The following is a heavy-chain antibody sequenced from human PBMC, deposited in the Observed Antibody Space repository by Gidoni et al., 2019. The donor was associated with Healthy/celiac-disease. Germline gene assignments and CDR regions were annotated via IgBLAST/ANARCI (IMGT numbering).Heavy chain of an antibody. J-gene: IGHJ6*02. V-gene: IGHV4-34*01. CDR2: INHSGST. Sequence: QVQLQQWGAGLLKPSETLSLTCAAYGGSFSGYYWSWIRQPPGKGLEWIGEINHSGSTNYNPSLKSRVTISVDTSKNQFSLKLSSVTAADTAVYYCASPRGNRYYYYGMDVWGQGTTVTVSS. CDR1: GGSFSGYY. CDR3: ASPRGNRYYYYGMDV. D-gene: IGHD3-16*01.